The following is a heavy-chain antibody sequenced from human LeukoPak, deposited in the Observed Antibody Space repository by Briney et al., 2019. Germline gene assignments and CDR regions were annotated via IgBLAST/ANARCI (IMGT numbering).Heavy chain of an antibody. Sequence: ASVKVSCKVSGYTLTELSMHWVRQAPGKGLEWMGGFDPEDGETIYAQKFQGRVTMTEDTSTDTAYMELSSLGSEDTAVYYCATDIRSSWYGVAILGYWGQGTLVTVSS. V-gene: IGHV1-24*01. CDR1: GYTLTELS. CDR3: ATDIRSSWYGVAILGY. CDR2: FDPEDGET. D-gene: IGHD6-13*01. J-gene: IGHJ4*02.